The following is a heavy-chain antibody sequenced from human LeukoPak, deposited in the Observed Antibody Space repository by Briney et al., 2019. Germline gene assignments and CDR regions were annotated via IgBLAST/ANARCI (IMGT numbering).Heavy chain of an antibody. CDR3: ARDYYDSSGYLRDY. V-gene: IGHV1-18*01. D-gene: IGHD3-22*01. J-gene: IGHJ4*02. CDR2: ISAYNGNT. Sequence: ASVKVSCKASGYTFTSYGISWVRQAPGQGLEWMGWISAYNGNTNYAQKLQGRITMTTDTSTSTAYMDLRSLRSDDTAVYYCARDYYDSSGYLRDYGGQGTLVTVSS. CDR1: GYTFTSYG.